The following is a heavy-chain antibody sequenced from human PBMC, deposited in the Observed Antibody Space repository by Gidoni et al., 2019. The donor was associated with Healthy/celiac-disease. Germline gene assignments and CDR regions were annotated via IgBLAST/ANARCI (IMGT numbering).Heavy chain of an antibody. CDR3: AKDSGDGDYGMFGGDY. V-gene: IGHV3-23*01. CDR2: ISGSGGST. CDR1: GFTFSSYA. D-gene: IGHD4-17*01. J-gene: IGHJ4*02. Sequence: EVQLLESGGGLVQPGGSLRLSCAASGFTFSSYAMSWVRQAPGKGLEWVSAISGSGGSTYYADSVKGRFTISRDNSKNTLYLQMNSLRAEDTAVYYCAKDSGDGDYGMFGGDYWGQGTLVTVSS.